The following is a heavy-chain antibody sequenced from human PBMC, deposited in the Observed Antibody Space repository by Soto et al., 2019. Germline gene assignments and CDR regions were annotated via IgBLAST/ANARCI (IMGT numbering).Heavy chain of an antibody. Sequence: ASVKVSCKASGGTFSSYAISWVRQAPGQGLEWMGGIIPIFGTANYAQKFQGRVTITADESTSTAYMELSSLRSEDTAVYYCARGPFIIAAPGAGYSFDYWGQATLVTVSS. D-gene: IGHD6-13*01. CDR1: GGTFSSYA. J-gene: IGHJ4*02. CDR2: IIPIFGTA. V-gene: IGHV1-69*13. CDR3: ARGPFIIAAPGAGYSFDY.